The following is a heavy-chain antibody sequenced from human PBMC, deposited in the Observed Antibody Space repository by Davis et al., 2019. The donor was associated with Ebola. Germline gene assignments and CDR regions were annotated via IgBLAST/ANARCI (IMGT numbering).Heavy chain of an antibody. D-gene: IGHD6-19*01. CDR2: LGLSADT. CDR1: GFTFSDYY. V-gene: IGHV3-23*01. J-gene: IGHJ3*01. Sequence: GESLKISCAASGFTFSDYYMSWVRRAPGKGLEWVSTLGLSADTYYADSVKGRFTISRDNSKNTLHLQMNSLRVEDTAIYYCAKDTSNVWFDVWGQGTMVTVSS. CDR3: AKDTSNVWFDV.